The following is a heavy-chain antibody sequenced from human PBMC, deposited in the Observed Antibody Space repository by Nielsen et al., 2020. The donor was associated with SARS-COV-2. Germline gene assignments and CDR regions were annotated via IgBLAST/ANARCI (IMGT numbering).Heavy chain of an antibody. Sequence: ASVTVSCKASGYTFTSYAMHWVRQAPGQRLEWMGRINAGNGNTKYSQKFQGRVTITRDTSASTAYMELSSLRSEDTAVYYCARGDIVVVVADPALDYWGQGTLVTVSS. D-gene: IGHD2-15*01. J-gene: IGHJ4*02. CDR1: GYTFTSYA. V-gene: IGHV1-3*01. CDR3: ARGDIVVVVADPALDY. CDR2: INAGNGNT.